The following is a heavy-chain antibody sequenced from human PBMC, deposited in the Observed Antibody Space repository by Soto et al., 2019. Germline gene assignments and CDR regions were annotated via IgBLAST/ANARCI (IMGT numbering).Heavy chain of an antibody. CDR2: IIPIFGTA. V-gene: IGHV1-69*13. CDR3: ASSYYDSSGYYHFDY. Sequence: SVKVSCKASGGTFSSYAISWVRQAPGQGLEWMGGIIPIFGTANYAQKFQGRVTITADESTSTAYMELSSLRSEDTAVYYCASSYYDSSGYYHFDYWGQGXLVTVYS. CDR1: GGTFSSYA. D-gene: IGHD3-22*01. J-gene: IGHJ4*02.